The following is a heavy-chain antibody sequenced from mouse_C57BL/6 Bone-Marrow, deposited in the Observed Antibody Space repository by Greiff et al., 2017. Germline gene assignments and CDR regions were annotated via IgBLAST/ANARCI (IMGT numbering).Heavy chain of an antibody. CDR2: ISSGGDYI. CDR3: TRDHYYYAMDY. Sequence: EVKLVESGEGLVKPGGSLKLSCAASGFTFSSYAMSWVRQTPEKRLEWVAYISSGGDYIYYADTVKGRFTISRDNARNTLYLQMSSLKSEDTAMYYCTRDHYYYAMDYWGQGTSVTVSS. CDR1: GFTFSSYA. V-gene: IGHV5-9-1*02. J-gene: IGHJ4*01. D-gene: IGHD1-1*01.